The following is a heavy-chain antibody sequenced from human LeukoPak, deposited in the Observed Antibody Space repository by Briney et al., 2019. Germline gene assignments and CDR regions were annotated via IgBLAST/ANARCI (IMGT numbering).Heavy chain of an antibody. CDR2: ISSSGLTM. CDR1: GFTFSNYE. J-gene: IGHJ4*02. D-gene: IGHD4-17*01. Sequence: GGSLRPSCAASGFTFSNYEMNWVCQAPGRGLEWVSYISSSGLTMYYADSVKGRFIISRDNAKNSLYLQMNSLRAEDTAVYYCARRTTGDDYWGQGTLVTVSS. V-gene: IGHV3-48*03. CDR3: ARRTTGDDY.